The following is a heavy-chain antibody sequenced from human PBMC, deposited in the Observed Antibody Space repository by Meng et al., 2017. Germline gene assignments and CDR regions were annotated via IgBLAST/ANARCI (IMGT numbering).Heavy chain of an antibody. CDR1: GGSFSGYY. Sequence: QVQLQQWGDGLLKPSETLSLTCAVYGGSFSGYYWSWIRQPPGKGLEWIGEINHSGSTNYNPSLKSRVTISVDTSKNQFSLKLSSVTAADTAVYYCARRGIAARPFYYWGQGTLVTVSS. J-gene: IGHJ4*02. V-gene: IGHV4-34*01. D-gene: IGHD6-6*01. CDR3: ARRGIAARPFYY. CDR2: INHSGST.